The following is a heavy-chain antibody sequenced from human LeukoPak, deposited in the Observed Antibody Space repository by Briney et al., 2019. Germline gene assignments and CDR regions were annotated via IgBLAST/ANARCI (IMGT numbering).Heavy chain of an antibody. CDR2: ISSSSSYI. CDR3: ASERSYGMDV. V-gene: IGHV3-21*01. Sequence: GGSLRLSCAASGFTFSTYSMNWVRQAPGKGLEWVSSISSSSSYIYYADSVKGRFTISRDNAKNSLYLQMNSLRAEDTAVYYCASERSYGMDVWGQGTTVTVSS. J-gene: IGHJ6*02. CDR1: GFTFSTYS.